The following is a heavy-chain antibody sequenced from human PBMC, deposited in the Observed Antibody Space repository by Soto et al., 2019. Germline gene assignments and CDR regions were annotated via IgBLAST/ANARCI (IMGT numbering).Heavy chain of an antibody. J-gene: IGHJ6*03. CDR2: INAGNGNT. CDR3: AREDLQGSGSEIGAWGNQYYYYMDV. Sequence: ASVKVSCKASGNTFTSYAMHWVRQAPGQRLEWMGWINAGNGNTKYSQKFQGRVTITRDTSASTAYMELSSLRSEDTAVYYCAREDLQGSGSEIGAWGNQYYYYMDVWGKGTTVTVSS. V-gene: IGHV1-3*01. CDR1: GNTFTSYA. D-gene: IGHD3-10*01.